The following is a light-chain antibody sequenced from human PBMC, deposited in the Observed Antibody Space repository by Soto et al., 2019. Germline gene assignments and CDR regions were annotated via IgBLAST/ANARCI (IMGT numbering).Light chain of an antibody. CDR2: GAS. CDR3: QQYGSSPTT. Sequence: EIVLTQSPGTLSLSPGESATLSCRASQSVSSSYLAWYQQKPGQAPRLLIYGASSRATGIPDRFSGSGSGTDFTLTISRLEPEDFAVYYCQQYGSSPTTFGPGTKVAIK. CDR1: QSVSSSY. V-gene: IGKV3-20*01. J-gene: IGKJ3*01.